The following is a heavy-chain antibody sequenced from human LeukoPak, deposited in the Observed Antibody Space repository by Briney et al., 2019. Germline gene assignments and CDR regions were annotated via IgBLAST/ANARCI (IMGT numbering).Heavy chain of an antibody. D-gene: IGHD3-22*01. Sequence: SETLSLTCAVYGGSFSGYYWSWIRQPPGKGLEWIGEINHSGSTNYNPSLKSRVTISVDTSKNQFSLKLSSVTAADTAVYYCARAKYYYDSSDYYSYYFDYWGQGTLVTVSS. J-gene: IGHJ4*02. CDR1: GGSFSGYY. CDR2: INHSGST. V-gene: IGHV4-34*01. CDR3: ARAKYYYDSSDYYSYYFDY.